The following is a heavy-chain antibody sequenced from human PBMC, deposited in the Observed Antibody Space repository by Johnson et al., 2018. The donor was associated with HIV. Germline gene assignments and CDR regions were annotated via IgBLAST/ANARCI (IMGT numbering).Heavy chain of an antibody. CDR2: ISGSGNAI. Sequence: QVQLVESGGGVVQPGKSLRLSCAASRLTLSDSYMSWIRQAPGKGLEWVSYISGSGNAIYYADSVRGRFTISRDNSKITLYMQMNSLRAEDTAVYYCARDPFTPAGSDAFDIWGQGTMVTVSS. V-gene: IGHV3-11*04. CDR1: RLTLSDSY. J-gene: IGHJ3*02. D-gene: IGHD2-15*01. CDR3: ARDPFTPAGSDAFDI.